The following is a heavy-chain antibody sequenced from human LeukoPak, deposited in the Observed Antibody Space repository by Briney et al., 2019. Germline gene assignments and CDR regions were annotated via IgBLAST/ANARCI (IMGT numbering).Heavy chain of an antibody. J-gene: IGHJ4*02. Sequence: PGGSLRLSCAASGFTFSSYSMNWVRQAPGKGLEWVSYISSSSSTIYYADSVKGRFTISRDNAKNSLYLQMNSLRAEDTAVYYCARIYCTNGVCYGSDYWGQGTLVTVSS. CDR3: ARIYCTNGVCYGSDY. CDR1: GFTFSSYS. V-gene: IGHV3-48*04. CDR2: ISSSSSTI. D-gene: IGHD2-8*01.